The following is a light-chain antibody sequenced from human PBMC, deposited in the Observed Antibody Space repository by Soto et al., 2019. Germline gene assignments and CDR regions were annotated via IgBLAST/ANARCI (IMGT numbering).Light chain of an antibody. CDR2: AAS. V-gene: IGKV1-9*01. Sequence: DIQLTQSPSFLSASVGDRVTITCRASQDISSRLAWYQQKPGIAPKLLIYAASTLQSGVPSRFSGSGSGTEFTLTISSLQPEDFATYYCQQLNTYPPVTFGGGTNVEIK. CDR1: QDISSR. J-gene: IGKJ4*02. CDR3: QQLNTYPPVT.